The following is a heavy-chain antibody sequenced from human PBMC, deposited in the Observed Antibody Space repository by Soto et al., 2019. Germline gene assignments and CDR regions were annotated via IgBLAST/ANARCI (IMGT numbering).Heavy chain of an antibody. CDR2: ISYDGSNK. Sequence: GGSLRLSCAASGFTFSSNAMHWVRQAPGKGLEWVAVISYDGSNKYYADSVKGRFTISRDNSKNTLYLQMNSLRAEDTAVYYCARLVGATAVQAEVDYWGQGTLVTVSS. D-gene: IGHD1-26*01. V-gene: IGHV3-30-3*01. CDR1: GFTFSSNA. CDR3: ARLVGATAVQAEVDY. J-gene: IGHJ4*02.